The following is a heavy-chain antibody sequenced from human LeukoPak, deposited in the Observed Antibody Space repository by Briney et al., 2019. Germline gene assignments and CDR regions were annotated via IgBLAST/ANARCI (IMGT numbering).Heavy chain of an antibody. V-gene: IGHV1-24*01. D-gene: IGHD3-16*01. CDR2: FDPEDGET. Sequence: ASVKVSCKVSGYTLTELSMHWVRQAPGKGLEWGGGFDPEDGETIYAQKFQGRVTMTEDASTDTAYMELSSLRSEDTAVYYCATALRTSAGWFDPWGQGTLVTVSS. J-gene: IGHJ5*02. CDR1: GYTLTELS. CDR3: ATALRTSAGWFDP.